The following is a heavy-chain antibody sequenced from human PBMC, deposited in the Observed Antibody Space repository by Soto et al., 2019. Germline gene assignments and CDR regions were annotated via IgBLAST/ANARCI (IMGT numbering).Heavy chain of an antibody. CDR1: GFSFRIYS. J-gene: IGHJ4*02. Sequence: GGSPRLSCVVSGFSFRIYSMNWFRQAPGKGLEWISYISSDSGTIYYADSLKGRFTISRDNGKNSLYLQMNSLTDEDTAVYYCARGRLWSFDFWGQGTLVTVSS. V-gene: IGHV3-48*02. CDR3: ARGRLWSFDF. D-gene: IGHD3-10*01. CDR2: ISSDSGTI.